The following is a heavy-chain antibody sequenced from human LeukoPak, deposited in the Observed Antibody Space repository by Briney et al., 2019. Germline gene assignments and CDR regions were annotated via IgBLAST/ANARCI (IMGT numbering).Heavy chain of an antibody. CDR3: ARDKELGAAGNWFGP. CDR1: GGSISSSNW. Sequence: PSETLSLTCAVSGGSISSSNWWSWVRPPPGKGREWMGEIYHSGSTNYNPPLQSRVTISVDKSKNQFSLKLSSVTAADTAVYYCARDKELGAAGNWFGPWGQGTLVTVSS. D-gene: IGHD6-13*01. V-gene: IGHV4-4*02. CDR2: IYHSGST. J-gene: IGHJ5*02.